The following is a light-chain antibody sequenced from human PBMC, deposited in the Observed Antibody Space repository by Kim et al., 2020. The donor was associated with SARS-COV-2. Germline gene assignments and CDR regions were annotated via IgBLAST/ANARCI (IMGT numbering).Light chain of an antibody. CDR2: GND. J-gene: IGLJ1*01. Sequence: GQRVTISCSGSSSNIGSNSVSWYQQLPRASPKVLVNGNDQRPSGVPARFSGSKSGTSASLAISGLQSEDEADYYCATWDDSVIGYVFGTGTKVTVL. CDR1: SSNIGSNS. V-gene: IGLV1-44*01. CDR3: ATWDDSVIGYV.